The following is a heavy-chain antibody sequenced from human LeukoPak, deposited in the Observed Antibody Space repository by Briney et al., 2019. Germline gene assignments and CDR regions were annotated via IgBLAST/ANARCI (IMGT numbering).Heavy chain of an antibody. CDR1: GGSISSYY. Sequence: SETLSLTCAVSGGSISSYYWSWLRQPPGKGLEWIGYIYYSGSTNYNPSLKSRVTISVDTSKNQFSLKLSSVTAADTAVYYCAVAVAGRGYFDYWGQGTLVTVSS. V-gene: IGHV4-59*01. J-gene: IGHJ4*02. CDR3: AVAVAGRGYFDY. D-gene: IGHD6-19*01. CDR2: IYYSGST.